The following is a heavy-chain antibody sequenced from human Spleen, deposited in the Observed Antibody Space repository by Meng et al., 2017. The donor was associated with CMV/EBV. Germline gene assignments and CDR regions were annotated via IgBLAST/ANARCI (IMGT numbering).Heavy chain of an antibody. V-gene: IGHV3-15*01. CDR2: IKSKTDGGTT. D-gene: IGHD6-13*01. CDR3: TTLQRGSGYSSS. Sequence: RGPLRLSCAAYRFTFSNAWMSWVRQAPGKGLEWVGRIKSKTDGGTTDYAAPVKGRFTISRDDSKNTLYLQMNSLKTEDTAVYYCTTLQRGSGYSSSWGQGTLVTVSS. J-gene: IGHJ4*02. CDR1: RFTFSNAW.